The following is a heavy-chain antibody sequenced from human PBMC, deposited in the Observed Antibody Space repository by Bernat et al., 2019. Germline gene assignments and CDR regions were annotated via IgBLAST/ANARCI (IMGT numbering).Heavy chain of an antibody. CDR2: IFHTGTA. CDR1: NDSINSHF. J-gene: IGHJ5*02. V-gene: IGHV4-59*08. CDR3: AGSKSAVSWFGP. Sequence: QVQLQESGPRLVKPSDTLSLNCTVSNDSINSHFWTWLRQPPGRGLEWIGNIFHTGTANYNPSLKSRLTMSVDRSKKRFSLKLTSVTAADTALYYCAGSKSAVSWFGPWGQGIQLIVSS.